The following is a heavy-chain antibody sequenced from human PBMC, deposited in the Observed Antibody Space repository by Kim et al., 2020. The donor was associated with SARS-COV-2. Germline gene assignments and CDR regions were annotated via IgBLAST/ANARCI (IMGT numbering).Heavy chain of an antibody. Sequence: GGSLRLSCAASGFTFSSYGMHWVRQAPGKGLEWVAVISYDGSNKYYADSVKGRFTISRDNSKNTLYLQMNSLRAEDTAVYYCAKCGGPPPPDIAAADFNWFDPWGQGTLVTVSS. CDR1: GFTFSSYG. CDR3: AKCGGPPPPDIAAADFNWFDP. V-gene: IGHV3-30*18. CDR2: ISYDGSNK. D-gene: IGHD6-13*01. J-gene: IGHJ5*02.